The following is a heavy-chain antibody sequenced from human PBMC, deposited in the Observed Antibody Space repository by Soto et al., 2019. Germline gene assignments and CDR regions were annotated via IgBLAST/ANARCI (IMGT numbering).Heavy chain of an antibody. CDR3: GRERPDGSRLDP. Sequence: SETLSLTCTVSGGSFSSYYWSWIRQPPGKGLEWIGYIYYSGSTYYNPSLKSRVTISVDTSKNHFSLKLSSVTASDTAVYYCGRERPDGSRLDPWGQGTLVTVSS. CDR2: IYYSGST. V-gene: IGHV4-59*12. CDR1: GGSFSSYY. D-gene: IGHD6-13*01. J-gene: IGHJ5*02.